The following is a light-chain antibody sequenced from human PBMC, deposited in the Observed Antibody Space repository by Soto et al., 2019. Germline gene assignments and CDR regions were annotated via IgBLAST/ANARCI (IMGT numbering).Light chain of an antibody. CDR3: SSYTISRIRV. V-gene: IGLV2-14*01. CDR2: DVN. J-gene: IGLJ3*02. CDR1: SSDIGAYNY. Sequence: QSALTQPASVSGSPGQSITISCTGSSSDIGAYNYVSWYQQHPGKAPKLMIYDVNNRPSGVSYRFSGSKSGSTASLTISGFQAEDEADYYCSSYTISRIRVFGGGTKVTVL.